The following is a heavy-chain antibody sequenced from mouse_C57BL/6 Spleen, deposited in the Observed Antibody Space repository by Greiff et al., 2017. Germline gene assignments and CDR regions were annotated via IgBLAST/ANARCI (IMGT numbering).Heavy chain of an antibody. CDR3: ARGDY. V-gene: IGHV3-6*01. CDR1: GYSITSGYY. CDR2: ISYDGSN. J-gene: IGHJ4*01. Sequence: EVQLVESGPGLVKPSQSLSLTCSVTGYSITSGYYWNWIRQVPGNKLEWMGYISYDGSNNYNPSLKNRISITRDTSKNQFFLKLNSVTTEDTATYYCARGDYWGQGTSVTVSS.